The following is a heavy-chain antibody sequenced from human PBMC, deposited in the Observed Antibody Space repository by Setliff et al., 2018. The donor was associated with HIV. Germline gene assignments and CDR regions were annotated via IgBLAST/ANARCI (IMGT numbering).Heavy chain of an antibody. CDR1: GYTFTVSY. CDR3: ARGPPIVVVPAALLTFDY. J-gene: IGHJ4*02. V-gene: IGHV1-46*01. D-gene: IGHD2-2*01. CDR2: INPTGGST. Sequence: ASVKVSCKASGYTFTVSYLHWVRQAPGQGLDWMGVINPTGGSTNYAQKLQGRVTMTTDTSTSTAYMELRSLRSDDTAVYYCARGPPIVVVPAALLTFDYWGQGTLVTVSS.